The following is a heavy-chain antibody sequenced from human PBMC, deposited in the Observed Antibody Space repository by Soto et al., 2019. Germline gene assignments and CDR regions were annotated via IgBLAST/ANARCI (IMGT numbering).Heavy chain of an antibody. J-gene: IGHJ4*02. CDR3: ARWSKDSYPGSRIFDF. V-gene: IGHV3-23*01. D-gene: IGHD3-10*01. Sequence: EVQLLESGGDLIQPGGALRLSCVASGITFGRRAMRWVRQAPGEGLEWVSTIPDTGGDATYADSVRGRFTISRDNSQKTLYLQMSSLRADDSAVYFCARWSKDSYPGSRIFDFWGRGTLVTVSS. CDR1: GITFGRRA. CDR2: IPDTGGDA.